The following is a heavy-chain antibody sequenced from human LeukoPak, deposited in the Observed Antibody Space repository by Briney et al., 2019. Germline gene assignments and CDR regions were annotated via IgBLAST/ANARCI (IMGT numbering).Heavy chain of an antibody. D-gene: IGHD6-19*01. Sequence: GGSLRLSSAASGFTFSSSAMSWVRPAPGKGLEWVSAISSNGGSTYFADSGKGRFAISRDNSKNTVYLQMNSLRAEDTAVYYCAKEQQWLVRSFDYWGQGTLVTVSS. CDR3: AKEQQWLVRSFDY. J-gene: IGHJ4*02. CDR1: GFTFSSSA. V-gene: IGHV3-23*01. CDR2: ISSNGGST.